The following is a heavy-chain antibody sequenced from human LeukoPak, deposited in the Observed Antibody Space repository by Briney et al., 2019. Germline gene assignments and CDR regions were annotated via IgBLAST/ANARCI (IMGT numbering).Heavy chain of an antibody. CDR1: GYTFTGYY. CDR2: INPNSGGT. D-gene: IGHD5-24*01. CDR3: ARVERWLQLHWFDP. J-gene: IGHJ5*02. V-gene: IGHV1-2*02. Sequence: ASVKVSCKASGYTFTGYYMHWVRQAPGQGLEWMGWINPNSGGTNYAQKFQGRVTMTRDTSISTAYMELSRLRSDDTAVYYCARVERWLQLHWFDPWGQGTLVTVSS.